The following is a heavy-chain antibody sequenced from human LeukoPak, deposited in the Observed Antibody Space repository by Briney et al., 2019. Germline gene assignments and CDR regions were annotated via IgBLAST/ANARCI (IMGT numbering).Heavy chain of an antibody. D-gene: IGHD4-17*01. CDR2: ISSSGSTI. J-gene: IGHJ4*02. CDR1: GFTFSSYE. CDR3: ARDRPYGPLGY. Sequence: GGSLRRSCAASGFTFSSYEMNWVRQAPGKGLEWVSYISSSGSTIYYADSVKGRFTISRDNAKNSLYLQMNSLRAEDTAVYYCARDRPYGPLGYWGQGTLVTVSS. V-gene: IGHV3-48*03.